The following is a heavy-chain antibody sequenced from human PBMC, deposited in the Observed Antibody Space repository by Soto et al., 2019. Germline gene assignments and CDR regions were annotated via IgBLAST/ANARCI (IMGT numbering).Heavy chain of an antibody. CDR1: GGSFSGYY. Sequence: QVQLQQWGAGLLKPSETLSLTCAVYGGSFSGYYWSWIRQPPGKGLEWIGEINHSGSTNYNPSLKRRVTIAVDTSKNQFSLKLSSVTAADTAVYYCARGLGIAARFWFDPWGQGTLVTVFS. V-gene: IGHV4-34*01. CDR2: INHSGST. CDR3: ARGLGIAARFWFDP. J-gene: IGHJ5*02. D-gene: IGHD6-6*01.